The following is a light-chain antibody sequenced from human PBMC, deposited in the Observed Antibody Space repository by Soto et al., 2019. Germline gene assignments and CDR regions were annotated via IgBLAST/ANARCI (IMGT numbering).Light chain of an antibody. V-gene: IGKV3-15*01. CDR1: QSVSIN. Sequence: EIVMTQSPATLSVSPGERATLSCRASQSVSINLAWYQQKPGQAPRLLIYGASTRATGFPARFSGSGSGTEFTLTISSLQSEDFAVYYCQQYNNWPPINFGQGTRLEIK. CDR3: QQYNNWPPIN. CDR2: GAS. J-gene: IGKJ5*01.